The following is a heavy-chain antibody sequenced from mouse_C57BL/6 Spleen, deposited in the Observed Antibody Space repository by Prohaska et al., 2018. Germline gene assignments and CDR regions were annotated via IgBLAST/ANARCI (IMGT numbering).Heavy chain of an antibody. CDR1: GFTFSSYT. CDR3: ARHGSSYLDY. Sequence: EVMLVESGGGLVKPGGSLKLSCAASGFTFSSYTMSWVRQTPEKRLEWVATMSGGGGNTYYPDSVKGRFTISRDNAKNTLYLQMSSLRSEDTALDYCARHGSSYLDYWGQGTTLTVSS. J-gene: IGHJ2*01. D-gene: IGHD1-1*01. CDR2: MSGGGGNT. V-gene: IGHV5-9*01.